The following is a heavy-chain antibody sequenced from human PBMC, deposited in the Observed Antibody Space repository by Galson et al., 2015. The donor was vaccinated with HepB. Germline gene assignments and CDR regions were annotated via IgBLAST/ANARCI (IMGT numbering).Heavy chain of an antibody. CDR3: ARVLWPYAFDI. V-gene: IGHV3-23*01. J-gene: IGHJ3*02. CDR1: GFTFSSYA. Sequence: SLRLSCAASGFTFSSYAMSWVRQAPGKGLEWVSSVSGSGDATYYADSVKGRFTISRDNSKNTLYLQMNSLRAEDTAVYYCARVLWPYAFDIWGQGTMVTVSS. D-gene: IGHD2/OR15-2a*01. CDR2: VSGSGDAT.